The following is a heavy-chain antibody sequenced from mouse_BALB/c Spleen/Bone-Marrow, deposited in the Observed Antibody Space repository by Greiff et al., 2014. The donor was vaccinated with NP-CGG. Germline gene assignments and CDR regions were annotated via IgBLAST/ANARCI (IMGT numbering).Heavy chain of an antibody. J-gene: IGHJ4*01. CDR1: GFTFSSYY. CDR3: TRHGEVRRFYYALDY. D-gene: IGHD2-14*01. CDR2: ISNGGGST. V-gene: IGHV5-12-2*01. Sequence: EVMLVESGGGLVQPGGSLKLSCTASGFTFSSYYMSWVRQTPEKRLEWVAYISNGGGSTYYPDAVKGRFTISRDNAKNSLYLRMSSLKSEDTAMYYCTRHGEVRRFYYALDYWGQGTSVTVSS.